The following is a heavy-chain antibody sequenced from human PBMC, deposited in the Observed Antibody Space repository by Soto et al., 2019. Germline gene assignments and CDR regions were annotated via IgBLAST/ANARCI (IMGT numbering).Heavy chain of an antibody. V-gene: IGHV3-74*01. Sequence: GGSLRLSCAASGFSFSDYWMHWVRQAPGKGLVWVSCIDTDGSTTTYADSVKGRFTISRDNVKNTLYLQMDSLRAEDTAVYYCARTGLYDSSVVDYWGQGTLVTVSS. CDR1: GFSFSDYW. CDR2: IDTDGSTT. D-gene: IGHD3-22*01. J-gene: IGHJ4*02. CDR3: ARTGLYDSSVVDY.